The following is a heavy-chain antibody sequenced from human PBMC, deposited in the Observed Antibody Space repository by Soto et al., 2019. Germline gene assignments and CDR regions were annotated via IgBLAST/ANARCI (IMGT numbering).Heavy chain of an antibody. D-gene: IGHD4-4*01. CDR2: IYWDDDK. V-gene: IGHV2-5*02. CDR3: ALARYSNFDY. Sequence: QITLKESGPSLVKPTQTLTLTCTVSVFSLRRTGEGVGWIRQPPGKALEWLALIYWDDDKRYSPSLKSRLTITKDTSKNQVVLTLTNMDPVDTATYYCALARYSNFDYWGQGTLVTVSS. CDR1: VFSLRRTGEG. J-gene: IGHJ4*02.